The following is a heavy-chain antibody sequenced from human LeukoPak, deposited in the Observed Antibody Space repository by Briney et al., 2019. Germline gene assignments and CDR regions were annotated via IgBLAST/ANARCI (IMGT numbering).Heavy chain of an antibody. Sequence: GGSLRLSCAASGFTFSSYWMSWVRQAPGKGLEWVANIKQDGSEKYYVDSVKGRFSISSANCKYLEYPQMNRLRAEDTAVYGCARDRGRWWEPQFYWGQGTLVTVSS. CDR3: ARDRGRWWEPQFY. CDR1: GFTFSSYW. J-gene: IGHJ4*02. D-gene: IGHD1-26*01. CDR2: IKQDGSEK. V-gene: IGHV3-7*01.